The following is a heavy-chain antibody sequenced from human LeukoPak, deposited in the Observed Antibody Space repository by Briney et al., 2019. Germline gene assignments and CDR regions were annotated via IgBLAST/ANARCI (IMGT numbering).Heavy chain of an antibody. CDR1: GFTFSTSS. Sequence: GGSLRLSCAASGFTFSTSSMNWVRQTPGKGLEWISYIRGSSTTIYYADSVKGRFTISRDNSKSTLYLQMNSLRAEDTAVYYCAKGGVATMKDGYNYYYYYMEVWGRGTTVTVYS. D-gene: IGHD5-24*01. J-gene: IGHJ6*03. V-gene: IGHV3-48*04. CDR2: IRGSSTTI. CDR3: AKGGVATMKDGYNYYYYYMEV.